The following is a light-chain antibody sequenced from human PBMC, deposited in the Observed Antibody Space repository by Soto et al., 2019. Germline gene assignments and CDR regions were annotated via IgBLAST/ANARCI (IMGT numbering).Light chain of an antibody. Sequence: QSALTQPASVSGSPGQSITISCTGTSSDVGSYNLVSWYQQHPGKAPKLMIYEVSKRPSGVSNRFSGSKSGNTASLTISGLQAEGEADYYCCSYAGSSPVFGTGTKVTVL. CDR1: SSDVGSYNL. V-gene: IGLV2-23*02. J-gene: IGLJ1*01. CDR3: CSYAGSSPV. CDR2: EVS.